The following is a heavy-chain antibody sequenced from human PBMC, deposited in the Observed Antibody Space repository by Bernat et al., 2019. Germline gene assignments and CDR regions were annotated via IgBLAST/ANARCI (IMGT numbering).Heavy chain of an antibody. V-gene: IGHV3-30*01. J-gene: IGHJ4*02. CDR1: GFTFSNYA. CDR3: ARETDRHNDY. D-gene: IGHD1-14*01. Sequence: QVLLVESGGGVVQPGRSLRLSCAGSGFTFSNYAMHWVRQAPGKGLEWLAAVSSDGTNKYYADSVKGRFTFSRDNSKNTLYVEMNSLRPEDRAVYYCARETDRHNDYWGQGTLVTVSS. CDR2: VSSDGTNK.